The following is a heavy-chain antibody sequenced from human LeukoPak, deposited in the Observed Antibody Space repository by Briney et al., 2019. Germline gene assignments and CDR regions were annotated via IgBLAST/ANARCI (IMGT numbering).Heavy chain of an antibody. Sequence: PGGSLRLSCVASGFTFSNYAMNWVRQAPWKGLEWVSGVSGGGSSTYYADSVKGRVTISRDNSKNMLYLQMNSLRAEDTAVYYCAKDLYTSRYACCFDYWGQGTLVTVSS. D-gene: IGHD6-13*01. V-gene: IGHV3-23*01. J-gene: IGHJ4*02. CDR1: GFTFSNYA. CDR3: AKDLYTSRYACCFDY. CDR2: VSGGGSST.